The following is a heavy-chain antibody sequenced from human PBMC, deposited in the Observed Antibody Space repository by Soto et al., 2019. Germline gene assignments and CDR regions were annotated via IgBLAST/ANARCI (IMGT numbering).Heavy chain of an antibody. D-gene: IGHD2-21*02. CDR3: AREDDGGDRDYYGLDV. CDR2: IHYSGSV. J-gene: IGHJ6*02. CDR1: GGSISSEYYH. V-gene: IGHV4-30-4*01. Sequence: SETLSLTCTVSGGSISSEYYHWTWIRQAPGKGLEWIGYIHYSGSVHYNPSLQSRLTMSVDTSKNLFSLKLSSVTAADTAVYFCAREDDGGDRDYYGLDVWGQGTKVTVSS.